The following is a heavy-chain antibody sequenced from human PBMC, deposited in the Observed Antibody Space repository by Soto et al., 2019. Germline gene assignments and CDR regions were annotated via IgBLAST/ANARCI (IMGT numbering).Heavy chain of an antibody. D-gene: IGHD3-10*01. CDR1: GYSFTSYW. CDR3: ASPQVNYGSPDAFDI. Sequence: GESLKISCKGSGYSFTSYWIGWVRQMPGKGLECMGIIYPGDSDTRYSPSFQGQVTISADKSISTAYLQWSSLKASDTAMYYCASPQVNYGSPDAFDIWGQGTMVTVSS. J-gene: IGHJ3*02. V-gene: IGHV5-51*01. CDR2: IYPGDSDT.